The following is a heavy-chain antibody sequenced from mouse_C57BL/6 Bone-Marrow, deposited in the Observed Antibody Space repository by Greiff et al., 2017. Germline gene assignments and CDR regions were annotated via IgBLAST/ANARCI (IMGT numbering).Heavy chain of an antibody. CDR1: GYTFTSYG. CDR2: IYPRSGNT. J-gene: IGHJ3*01. Sequence: VKLQESGAELARPGASVKLSCKASGYTFTSYGISWVKQRTGQGLEWIGEIYPRSGNTYYNEKFKGKATLTADKSSSTAYMELRSLTSEDSAVYFCAREGIAWFAYWGQGTLVTVSA. CDR3: AREGIAWFAY. V-gene: IGHV1-81*01.